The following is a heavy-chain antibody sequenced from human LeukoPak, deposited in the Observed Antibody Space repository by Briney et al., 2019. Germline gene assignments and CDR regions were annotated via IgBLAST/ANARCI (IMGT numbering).Heavy chain of an antibody. D-gene: IGHD2-2*01. CDR2: IKQDGSEK. CDR3: AKDGSLPDRYCSSTSCYYADY. CDR1: GFTFSSYW. J-gene: IGHJ4*02. V-gene: IGHV3-7*03. Sequence: PGGSLRLSCAASGFTFSSYWMSWVRQAPGKGLEWVANIKQDGSEKYYVDSVKGRFTISRDNAKNSLYLQMNSLRAEDTAVYYCAKDGSLPDRYCSSTSCYYADYWGQGTLVTVSS.